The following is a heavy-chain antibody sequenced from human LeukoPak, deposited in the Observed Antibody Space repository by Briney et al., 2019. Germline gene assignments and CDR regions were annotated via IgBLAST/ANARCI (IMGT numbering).Heavy chain of an antibody. D-gene: IGHD2-21*02. J-gene: IGHJ3*02. CDR3: AKDSGDSRAFDI. V-gene: IGHV3-23*01. CDR2: ISGSGGST. Sequence: PGGSLRLSCAASGFTFSTYGMSWVRQAPGKGLEWVSVISGSGGSTYYADSVKGRFTISRDNSKNTLYLQMNSLRAEDTAVYYCAKDSGDSRAFDIWGQGTMVTVSS. CDR1: GFTFSTYG.